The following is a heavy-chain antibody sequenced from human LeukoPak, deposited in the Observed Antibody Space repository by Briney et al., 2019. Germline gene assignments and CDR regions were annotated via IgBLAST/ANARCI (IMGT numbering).Heavy chain of an antibody. CDR3: ASRGYSYGPDPDFGY. J-gene: IGHJ4*02. V-gene: IGHV1-2*02. CDR2: INPNSGGT. Sequence: GASVKVSCKASGYTFTGYYMHWVRQAPGQGLEWMGWINPNSGGTNYAQKFQGRVNMTRDTSISTAYMELSRLRSDDTAVYYCASRGYSYGPDPDFGYWGQGTLVTVSS. D-gene: IGHD5-18*01. CDR1: GYTFTGYY.